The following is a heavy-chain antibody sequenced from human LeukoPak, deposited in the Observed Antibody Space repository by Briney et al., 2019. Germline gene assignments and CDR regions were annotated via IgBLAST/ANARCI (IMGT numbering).Heavy chain of an antibody. CDR1: GDSVSSNSAA. CDR2: TYYRSKWYN. V-gene: IGHV6-1*01. J-gene: IGHJ5*02. CDR3: ARDQGWFGELLRWYNWFDP. Sequence: SQTLSLTCAISGDSVSSNSAAWNWIRQSPSRGLEWLGRTYYRSKWYNDYAVSVKSRITINPDTSKNQFSLQLNSVTPEDTAVYYCARDQGWFGELLRWYNWFDPWGQGTLVTVSS. D-gene: IGHD3-10*01.